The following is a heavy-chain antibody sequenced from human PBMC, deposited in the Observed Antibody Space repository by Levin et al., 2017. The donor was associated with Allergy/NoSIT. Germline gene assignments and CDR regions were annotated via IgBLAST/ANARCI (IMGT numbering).Heavy chain of an antibody. CDR3: ARHVYIFGTGRKGLDA. Sequence: SQTLSLTCNVSGDSLTTHTSFWAWIRQAPGKGLEWIGNIYHNGNSYYTPSFSSRATISLDTSKNQFSLSVRSVSAADTAIYYCARHVYIFGTGRKGLDAWGQGTMVTVSS. V-gene: IGHV4-39*01. J-gene: IGHJ6*02. CDR2: IYHNGNS. CDR1: GDSLTTHTSF. D-gene: IGHD3-10*01.